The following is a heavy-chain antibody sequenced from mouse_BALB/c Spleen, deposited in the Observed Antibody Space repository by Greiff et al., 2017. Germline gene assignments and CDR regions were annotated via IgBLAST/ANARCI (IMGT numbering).Heavy chain of an antibody. D-gene: IGHD2-2*01. CDR1: GLTISSFG. CDR2: ISSGSSTI. Sequence: VHLVESGGGSVQPGGSRKLSCAASGLTISSFGMHWVRQAPEKGLEWVAYISSGSSTIYYADTVKGRFTISRDNPKNTLFLQITSLRSEDTAMYYCARSTMVTEGFAYWGQGTLVTVSA. J-gene: IGHJ3*01. CDR3: ARSTMVTEGFAY. V-gene: IGHV5-17*02.